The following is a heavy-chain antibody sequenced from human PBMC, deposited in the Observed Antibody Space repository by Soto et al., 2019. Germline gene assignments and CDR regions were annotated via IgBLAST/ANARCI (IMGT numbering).Heavy chain of an antibody. CDR1: GGSISSSSYY. Sequence: LSLTCTVSGGSISSSSYYWGWIRQPPGKGLEWIGSIYYSGSTYYNPSLKSRVTISVDTSKNQFSLKLSSVTAADTAVYYCARRTAGELDYWGQGTLVTVSS. V-gene: IGHV4-39*01. CDR3: ARRTAGELDY. J-gene: IGHJ4*02. CDR2: IYYSGST. D-gene: IGHD1-1*01.